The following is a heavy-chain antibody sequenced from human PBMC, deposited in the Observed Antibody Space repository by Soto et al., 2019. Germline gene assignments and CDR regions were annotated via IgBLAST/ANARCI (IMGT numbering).Heavy chain of an antibody. D-gene: IGHD2-15*01. CDR1: GYTFTSYG. J-gene: IGHJ3*02. CDR3: AREYCSGGSFLGPAPYDAFDI. V-gene: IGHV1-18*01. Sequence: ASVKVSCKASGYTFTSYGISWVRQAPGQGLEWMGWISAYNGNTNYAQKLQGRVTMTTDTSTSTAYMELRSLRSDDTAVYYCAREYCSGGSFLGPAPYDAFDIWGQGTMVTVSS. CDR2: ISAYNGNT.